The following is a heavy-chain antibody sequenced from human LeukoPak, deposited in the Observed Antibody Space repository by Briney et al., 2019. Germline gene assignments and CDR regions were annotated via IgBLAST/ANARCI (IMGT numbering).Heavy chain of an antibody. CDR1: GFTFSSYG. J-gene: IGHJ4*02. CDR2: IWYDGSNK. D-gene: IGHD3-22*01. V-gene: IGHV3-33*01. CDR3: ARVRGYYDSSGYSAFDY. Sequence: GGSLRLSCAAPGFTFSSYGMHWVRQAPGKGLEWVAVIWYDGSNKYYADSVKGRFTISRDNSKNTLYLQMNSLRAEDTAVYYCARVRGYYDSSGYSAFDYWGQGTLVTVSS.